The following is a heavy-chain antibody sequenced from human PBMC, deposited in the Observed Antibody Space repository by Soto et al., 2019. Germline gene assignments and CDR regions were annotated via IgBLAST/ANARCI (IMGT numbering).Heavy chain of an antibody. V-gene: IGHV1-58*01. D-gene: IGHD5-12*01. CDR2: IVVGSGNT. CDR3: AADLSSVWLLLDY. J-gene: IGHJ4*02. CDR1: GFTFTSSA. Sequence: SVKVSCKASGFTFTSSAVQWVRQARGQRLEWIGWIVVGSGNTNYAQKFQERVTITRDMSTSTAYMELSSLRSEDTAVYYCAADLSSVWLLLDYWGQGTLVTVSS.